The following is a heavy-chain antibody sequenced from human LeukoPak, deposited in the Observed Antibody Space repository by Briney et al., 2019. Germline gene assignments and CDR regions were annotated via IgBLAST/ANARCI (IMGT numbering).Heavy chain of an antibody. J-gene: IGHJ5*02. CDR1: GGSFSGYY. D-gene: IGHD1-1*01. Sequence: SETLSLTCAVYGGSFSGYYWSWIRQPPGKGLEWIGEINHSGSTNYNPSLKSRVTISVDTSKNQFSLKLSSVTAADTAVYYCARRKYNWNLRSDTPGRLDPWGQGTLVTVSS. CDR3: ARRKYNWNLRSDTPGRLDP. CDR2: INHSGST. V-gene: IGHV4-34*01.